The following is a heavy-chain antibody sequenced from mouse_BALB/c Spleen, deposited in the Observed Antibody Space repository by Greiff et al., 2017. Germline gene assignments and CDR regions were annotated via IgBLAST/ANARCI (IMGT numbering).Heavy chain of an antibody. Sequence: VQLQQSGTVLARPGASVKMSCKASGYSFTSYWMHWVKQRPGQGLEWIGAIYPGNSDTSYNQKFKGKAKLTAVTSASTAYMELSSLTNEDSAVYYCTRRYGSSYDAMDYWGQGTSVTVSS. CDR3: TRRYGSSYDAMDY. CDR1: GYSFTSYW. J-gene: IGHJ4*01. CDR2: IYPGNSDT. V-gene: IGHV1-5*01. D-gene: IGHD1-1*01.